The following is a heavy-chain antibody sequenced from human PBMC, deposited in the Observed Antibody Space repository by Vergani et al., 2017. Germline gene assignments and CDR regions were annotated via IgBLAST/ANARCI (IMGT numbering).Heavy chain of an antibody. V-gene: IGHV1-69*01. CDR2: IIPIFGTA. J-gene: IGHJ3*02. CDR1: GGTFSSYA. CDR3: ARGGPGDSSGWSDAFDI. Sequence: QVQLVQSGAEVKKPGSSVKVSCKASGGTFSSYAISWVRQAPGQGLEWMGGIIPIFGTANYAQKFQGRVTITADESTSTAYMELSSRGSEDTAVYYCARGGPGDSSGWSDAFDIWGQGTMVTVSS. D-gene: IGHD6-19*01.